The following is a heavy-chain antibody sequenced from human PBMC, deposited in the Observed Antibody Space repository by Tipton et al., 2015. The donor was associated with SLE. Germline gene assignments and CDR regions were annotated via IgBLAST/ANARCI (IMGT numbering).Heavy chain of an antibody. V-gene: IGHV4-61*02. D-gene: IGHD3-10*01. Sequence: LRLSCNVSGGSISSGSYYWTWIRQPAGKGLEWIGRIYSRGSTNYNPSLMSRVTISADTSKNQFSLQLNSVTPEDTAVYYCVRDSGDWPYYFDYWGQGTLVTVSS. CDR1: GGSISSGSYY. CDR2: IYSRGST. CDR3: VRDSGDWPYYFDY. J-gene: IGHJ4*02.